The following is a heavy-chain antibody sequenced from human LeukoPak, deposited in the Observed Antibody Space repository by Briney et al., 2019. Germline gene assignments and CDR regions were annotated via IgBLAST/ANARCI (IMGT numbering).Heavy chain of an antibody. Sequence: GGSLRLSCAASGFTVSSNYMSWVRLAPGKGLEWVSVIYSGGSTYYADSVKGRFTISRDNAKNALYLQMNSLRAEDTAVYYCARDRGLYGMDVWGKGTTVTVSS. V-gene: IGHV3-53*01. CDR2: IYSGGST. CDR1: GFTVSSNY. J-gene: IGHJ6*04. CDR3: ARDRGLYGMDV.